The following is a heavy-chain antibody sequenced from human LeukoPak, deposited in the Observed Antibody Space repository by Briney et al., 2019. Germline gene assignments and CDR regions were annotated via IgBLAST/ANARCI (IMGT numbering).Heavy chain of an antibody. CDR2: INHSGST. J-gene: IGHJ4*02. D-gene: IGHD3-22*01. V-gene: IGHV4-34*01. CDR3: ARSPVSGYYYGDFDY. Sequence: SETLSLTCAVYGGSFSGYYWSWIRQPPGKGLEWIGEINHSGSTNYNPSLKSRVTISVDTSKNQFSLKLSSVTAADTAVYYCARSPVSGYYYGDFDYWGQGTLVTVSS. CDR1: GGSFSGYY.